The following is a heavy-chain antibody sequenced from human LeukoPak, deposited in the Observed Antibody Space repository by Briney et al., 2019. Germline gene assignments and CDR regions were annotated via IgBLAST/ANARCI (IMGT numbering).Heavy chain of an antibody. CDR2: ISSSSSTI. Sequence: QPGGSLRLSCAASGFTFSSYSMNWVRQAPGKGLEWVSYISSSSSTIYYADSVKGRFTISRDNAKNSLYLQMNSLRAEDTAVYYCAREIVVGAFDIWGQGTMVTVSS. D-gene: IGHD3-22*01. V-gene: IGHV3-48*01. J-gene: IGHJ3*02. CDR3: AREIVVGAFDI. CDR1: GFTFSSYS.